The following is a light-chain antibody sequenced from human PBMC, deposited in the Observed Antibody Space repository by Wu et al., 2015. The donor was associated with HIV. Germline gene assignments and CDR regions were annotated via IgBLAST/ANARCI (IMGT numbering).Light chain of an antibody. V-gene: IGKV3-15*01. Sequence: EIVMTQSPATLSVSPGERATLSCRASQSISSNLAWYQHKPGQAPRLLIYAASTRATGVPVRFSGSGSVTEFTLTISSMQSEDFAVYYCHHYNNWPPGNTFGQGTK. CDR1: QSISSN. J-gene: IGKJ2*01. CDR2: AAS. CDR3: HHYNNWPPGNT.